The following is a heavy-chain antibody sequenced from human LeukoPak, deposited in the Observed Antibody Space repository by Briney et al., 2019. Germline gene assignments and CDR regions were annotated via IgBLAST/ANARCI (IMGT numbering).Heavy chain of an antibody. V-gene: IGHV3-23*01. CDR1: GFTFSSYA. CDR2: ISGSGGST. CDR3: AKWPRYCSGDICYSNYGMDV. D-gene: IGHD2-15*01. J-gene: IGHJ6*02. Sequence: GGSLRLSCAASGFTFSSYAMSWVRQAPGKGLEWVSAISGSGGSTYYADSVKGRFTISRDNSKNTLFLQMNSLRAEDTAVYYCAKWPRYCSGDICYSNYGMDVWGQGTTVTVSS.